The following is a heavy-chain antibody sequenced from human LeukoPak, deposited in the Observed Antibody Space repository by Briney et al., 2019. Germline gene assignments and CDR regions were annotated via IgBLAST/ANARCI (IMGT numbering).Heavy chain of an antibody. V-gene: IGHV1-18*01. CDR2: ISAYNGNA. CDR1: GYTFTSYG. CDR3: ARDGDFWSGFNWFDP. D-gene: IGHD3-3*01. Sequence: GASVKVSCKASGYTFTSYGITWVRQAPGQGLEWMGWISAYNGNADYAQKLQGRVTMTTDTSTNTAYMELRSLRSDDTAVYYCARDGDFWSGFNWFDPWGQGTLVTVSS. J-gene: IGHJ5*02.